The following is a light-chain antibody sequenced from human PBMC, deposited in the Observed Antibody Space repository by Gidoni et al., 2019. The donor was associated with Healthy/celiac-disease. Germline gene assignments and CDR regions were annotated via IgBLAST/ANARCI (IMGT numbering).Light chain of an antibody. V-gene: IGKV3D-20*01. J-gene: IGKJ2*03. Sequence: EIVLTQSPATLSLSPGERATLSCGASQSVSSSYLAWYQQKPGLAPRLLIYDASSRATGIPDRFSGSGSGTDFTLTISRLEPEDFAVNYCQQYGSSPPYSFGQGTKLEFK. CDR2: DAS. CDR3: QQYGSSPPYS. CDR1: QSVSSSY.